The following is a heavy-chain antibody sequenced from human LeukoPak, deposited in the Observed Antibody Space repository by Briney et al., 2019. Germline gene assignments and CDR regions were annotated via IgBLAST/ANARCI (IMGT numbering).Heavy chain of an antibody. J-gene: IGHJ4*02. V-gene: IGHV3-49*04. Sequence: GRSLRLSCTASGFTFGDYTMSWVRQAPGKGLEWVCFIRSKAYAETTEYAASVRGGLAVSRDDSKSIAYLQMISLQTEDTAVYYCSRDIGHVTGTTWYFDSWGQGTLVIVSS. CDR1: GFTFGDYT. CDR2: IRSKAYAETT. CDR3: SRDIGHVTGTTWYFDS. D-gene: IGHD1-7*01.